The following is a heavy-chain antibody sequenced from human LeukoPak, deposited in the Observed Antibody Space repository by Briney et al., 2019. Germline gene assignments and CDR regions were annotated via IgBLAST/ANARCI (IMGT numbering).Heavy chain of an antibody. Sequence: PSETLSLTCTVSAGSISSYFWSWIRQPPGKGLEWIGYFYYSGSTSYNPTLKSRGTISVDTSKNQFSLKLRSVTAADTAVYYCARHGENSLYRFDYWGQGTLLTVSS. D-gene: IGHD3-10*01. CDR1: AGSISSYF. V-gene: IGHV4-59*08. CDR3: ARHGENSLYRFDY. CDR2: FYYSGST. J-gene: IGHJ4*02.